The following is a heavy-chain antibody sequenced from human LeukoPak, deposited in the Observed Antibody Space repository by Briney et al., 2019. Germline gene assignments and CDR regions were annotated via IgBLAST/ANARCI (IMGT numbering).Heavy chain of an antibody. CDR1: GDSVSSNSAA. V-gene: IGHV6-1*01. D-gene: IGHD3-22*01. CDR2: TYYRSKWYN. J-gene: IGHJ4*02. Sequence: SQTLSLTCAISGDSVSSNSAAWNWIRQSPARGLEWLGRTYYRSKWYNDYAVPVKSGITINPDTSKNQSSLQLNSVTPEDTAVYYCAREGRYYDSSGYYRTDYYFDYWGQGTLVTVSS. CDR3: AREGRYYDSSGYYRTDYYFDY.